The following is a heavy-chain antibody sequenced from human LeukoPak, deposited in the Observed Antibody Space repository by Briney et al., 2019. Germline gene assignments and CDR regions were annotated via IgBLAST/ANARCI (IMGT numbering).Heavy chain of an antibody. CDR3: ARAVAGTEGGGY. CDR1: GYTFTNHY. V-gene: IGHV1-46*01. J-gene: IGHJ4*02. CDR2: INPSDGST. Sequence: ASVKVSCKASGYTFTNHYMHWVRQAPGQGLEWMGIINPSDGSTNYAQKFQGRVTMTRDTSTSTVYMELSSLRSEDSAIYYCARAVAGTEGGGYWGQGTLVTVSS. D-gene: IGHD6-19*01.